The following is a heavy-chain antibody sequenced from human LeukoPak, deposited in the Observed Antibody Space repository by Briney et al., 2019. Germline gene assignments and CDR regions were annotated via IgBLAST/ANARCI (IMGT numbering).Heavy chain of an antibody. V-gene: IGHV1-69*06. Sequence: SVKVSCKASGGTFSSDAISWVRQAPGQGLEWMGGIIPIFGTANYAQKFQGRVTITADKSTSIAYMELSSLRSEDTAVYYCARDSPTNYYDAGWGQGTLVTVSS. CDR1: GGTFSSDA. D-gene: IGHD3-22*01. CDR2: IIPIFGTA. CDR3: ARDSPTNYYDAG. J-gene: IGHJ4*02.